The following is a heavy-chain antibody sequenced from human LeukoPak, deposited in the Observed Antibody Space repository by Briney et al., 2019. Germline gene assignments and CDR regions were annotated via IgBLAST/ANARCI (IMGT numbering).Heavy chain of an antibody. J-gene: IGHJ3*02. CDR1: GFSFDDYA. CDR2: ISRDGGST. Sequence: GGSLRLSCAASGFSFDDYAMPWVRQAPGKGPEWVSLISRDGGSTYYADSVKGRFTISRDNSKNSLYLQMNSLRAEDTALYYCARRQLSMGADTFDIWGQGTMVTVSS. V-gene: IGHV3-43D*03. CDR3: ARRQLSMGADTFDI. D-gene: IGHD6-13*01.